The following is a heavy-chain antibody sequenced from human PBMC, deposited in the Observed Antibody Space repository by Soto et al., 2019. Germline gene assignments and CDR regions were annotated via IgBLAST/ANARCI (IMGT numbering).Heavy chain of an antibody. CDR3: ARDILASGDYTDGS. V-gene: IGHV3-23*01. Sequence: PGGSLRLSCEASGVTFSTYAMNCVRLAPGKGLEWVSAISSDGDNKHYADSVKGRFTISRDNSKNTLYLQMNSLRAEDTAVYYCARDILASGDYTDGSWGQGTLVTV. J-gene: IGHJ5*02. CDR2: ISSDGDNK. D-gene: IGHD4-17*01. CDR1: GVTFSTYA.